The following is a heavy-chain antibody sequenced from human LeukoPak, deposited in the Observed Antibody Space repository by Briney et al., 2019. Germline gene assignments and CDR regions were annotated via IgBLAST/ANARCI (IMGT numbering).Heavy chain of an antibody. CDR1: GFTFSSYW. V-gene: IGHV3-30*03. Sequence: GGSLRLSCAASGFTFSSYWMSWVRQAPGKGLEWVAVISYDGSNKYYADSVKGRFTISRDNSKNTLYLQMNSLRAEDTAVYYCAREGYCSGGSCYPGLLDYWGQGTLVTVSS. J-gene: IGHJ4*02. CDR3: AREGYCSGGSCYPGLLDY. D-gene: IGHD2-15*01. CDR2: ISYDGSNK.